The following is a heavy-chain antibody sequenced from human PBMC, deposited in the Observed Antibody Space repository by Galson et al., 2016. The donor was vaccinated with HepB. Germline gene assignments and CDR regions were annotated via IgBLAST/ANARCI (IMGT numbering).Heavy chain of an antibody. Sequence: SLRLSCAASGFTFSTYALTWVRQAPGKGLEWVSAISDGGVATYYADSVKGRFTISRDNSKNTLYLQMNSLRVEDTAVYYCARGRGLWFGEGTPYYGMDVWGQGTTVTVSS. V-gene: IGHV3-23*01. J-gene: IGHJ6*02. CDR3: ARGRGLWFGEGTPYYGMDV. D-gene: IGHD3-10*01. CDR1: GFTFSTYA. CDR2: ISDGGVAT.